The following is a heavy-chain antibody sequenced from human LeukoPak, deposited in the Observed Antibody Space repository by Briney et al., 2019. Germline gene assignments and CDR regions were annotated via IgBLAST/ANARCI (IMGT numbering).Heavy chain of an antibody. CDR2: ISYSGTT. D-gene: IGHD3-16*01. CDR3: ARGGQRDVLYYLDF. J-gene: IGHJ4*02. Sequence: SETLSLTCTVSGGSITSYYWSWIRQPPGKGLEWIGYISYSGTTNSNPSLKSRATVSLDTSKNQFSLRLTSVTAADTAVYYCARGGQRDVLYYLDFWGQGALVSVSS. V-gene: IGHV4-59*01. CDR1: GGSITSYY.